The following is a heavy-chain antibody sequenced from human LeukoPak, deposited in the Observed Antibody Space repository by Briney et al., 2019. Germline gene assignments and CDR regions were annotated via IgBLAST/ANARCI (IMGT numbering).Heavy chain of an antibody. J-gene: IGHJ3*02. V-gene: IGHV4-59*08. CDR2: IYYSGST. D-gene: IGHD2-21*02. Sequence: SETLSLTCTVSGGSISSYYWSWIQQPPGKGLEWIGYIYYSGSTNYNPSLKSRVTISVDTSKNQFSLKLSSVTAADTAVYYCARLTDTDAFDIWGQGTMVTVSS. CDR1: GGSISSYY. CDR3: ARLTDTDAFDI.